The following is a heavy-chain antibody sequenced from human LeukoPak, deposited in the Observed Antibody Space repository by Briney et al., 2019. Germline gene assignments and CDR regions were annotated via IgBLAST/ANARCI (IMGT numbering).Heavy chain of an antibody. Sequence: GGSLRLSCAASGFNFSTYSMNWVRQAPGKGLEWVSYISVRGGDIYYADSVKGRFTVSRDNAKNSLYLQMHTLRDEDTAVYYCARDKGSGYSYGWDYWGQGTLVTVSS. CDR2: ISVRGGDI. V-gene: IGHV3-48*02. J-gene: IGHJ4*02. CDR3: ARDKGSGYSYGWDY. CDR1: GFNFSTYS. D-gene: IGHD5-18*01.